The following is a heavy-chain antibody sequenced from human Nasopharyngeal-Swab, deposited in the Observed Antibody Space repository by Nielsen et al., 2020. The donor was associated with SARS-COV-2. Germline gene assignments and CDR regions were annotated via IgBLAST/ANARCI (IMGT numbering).Heavy chain of an antibody. CDR3: AREAGTFRAFDI. Sequence: WIRQPPGKGLEWVSSISSSSSYIYYADSVKGRFTISRDNSKNTLYLQMNSLRAEGTAVYYCAREAGTFRAFDIWGQGTMVTVSS. V-gene: IGHV3-21*01. J-gene: IGHJ3*02. CDR2: ISSSSSYI. D-gene: IGHD3-16*01.